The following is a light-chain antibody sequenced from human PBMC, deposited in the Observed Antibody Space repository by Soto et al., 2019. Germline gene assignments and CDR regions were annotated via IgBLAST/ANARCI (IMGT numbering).Light chain of an antibody. CDR3: CSYAGSYTYV. J-gene: IGLJ1*01. CDR2: DVS. Sequence: QSALTQPRSVSGSPGQSVTISCTGTTSDVGGYNFVSWYQQHPGKAPKLMIFDVSQRPSGVPDRFSGSKSGNMASLTISGLQADDEADYYCCSYAGSYTYVFGTGTKVTVL. V-gene: IGLV2-11*01. CDR1: TSDVGGYNF.